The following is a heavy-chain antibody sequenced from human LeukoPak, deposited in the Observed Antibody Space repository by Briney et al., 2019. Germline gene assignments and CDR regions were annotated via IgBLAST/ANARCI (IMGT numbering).Heavy chain of an antibody. CDR3: ARYGGSSWPLPFEY. CDR2: IYYSGST. J-gene: IGHJ4*02. V-gene: IGHV4-59*01. D-gene: IGHD6-13*01. Sequence: PSETLTLTCTVSGGSISSYYWSWIRQPPGKGLEWIWYIYYSGSTNYYPSLKSRITISVDTSKNQFSLKLSSVTAADTAVYYCARYGGSSWPLPFEYWGQGTLVTVSS. CDR1: GGSISSYY.